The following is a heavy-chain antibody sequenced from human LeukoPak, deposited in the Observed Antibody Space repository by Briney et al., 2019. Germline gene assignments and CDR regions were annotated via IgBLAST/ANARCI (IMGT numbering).Heavy chain of an antibody. CDR3: ARSGRDGYY. D-gene: IGHD5-24*01. V-gene: IGHV3-48*04. CDR2: ISSSSSTI. J-gene: IGHJ4*02. CDR1: GFTFSTYG. Sequence: PGGSLRLSCEASGFTFSTYGMHWVRQAPGKGLEWVSYISSSSSTIYYADSVKGRFTISRDNAKNSLYLQMNSLRAEDTAVYYCARSGRDGYYWGQGTLVTVSS.